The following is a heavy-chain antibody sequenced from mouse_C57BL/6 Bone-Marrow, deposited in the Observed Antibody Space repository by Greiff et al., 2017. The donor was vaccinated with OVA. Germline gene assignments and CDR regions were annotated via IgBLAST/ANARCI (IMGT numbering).Heavy chain of an antibody. J-gene: IGHJ1*03. Sequence: QVQLQQSGAELARPGASVKLSCKASGYTFTSYGISWVKQRTGQGLEWIGEIYPRSGNTYYNEKFKGKATLTADKSSSTAYMELRSLTSEDSAVYFCAREVPYYSNYRGYFDVWGTGTTVTVSS. D-gene: IGHD2-5*01. CDR3: AREVPYYSNYRGYFDV. CDR2: IYPRSGNT. V-gene: IGHV1-81*01. CDR1: GYTFTSYG.